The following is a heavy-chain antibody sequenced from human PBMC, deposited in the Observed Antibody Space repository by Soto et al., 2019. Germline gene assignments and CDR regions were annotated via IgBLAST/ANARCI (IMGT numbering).Heavy chain of an antibody. CDR2: INSDGSST. J-gene: IGHJ4*02. CDR3: ARGRYSSSWSDY. D-gene: IGHD6-13*01. Sequence: PGGSLRLSCAASGFTLSSYWMHWVRQAPGKGLVWVSRINSDGSSTSYADSVKGRFTISRDNAKNTLYLQMNSLRAEDTAVYYCARGRYSSSWSDYWGQGTRVTVSS. V-gene: IGHV3-74*01. CDR1: GFTLSSYW.